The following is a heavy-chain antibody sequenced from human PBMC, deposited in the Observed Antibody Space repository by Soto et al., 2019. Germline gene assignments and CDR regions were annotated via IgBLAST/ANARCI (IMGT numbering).Heavy chain of an antibody. V-gene: IGHV1-18*01. CDR2: ISAHNGNT. Sequence: QAHLVQSGPEVKKPGASVKVSCKGSGYIFTSYGIAWVRQAPGQGLEWMGWISAHNGNTEYAQKFQGRVTVTRDTSTSTAYLELRSLRSEYTALYYCARGRYGDYWGQGALVTVSS. CDR3: ARGRYGDY. D-gene: IGHD4-17*01. J-gene: IGHJ4*02. CDR1: GYIFTSYG.